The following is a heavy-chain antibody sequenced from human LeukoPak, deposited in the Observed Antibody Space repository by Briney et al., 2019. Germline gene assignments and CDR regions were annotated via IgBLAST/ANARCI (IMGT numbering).Heavy chain of an antibody. V-gene: IGHV4-30-2*01. CDR3: ARGKEDCSSTSCYRRYYYYYYMDV. CDR2: IYHSGST. J-gene: IGHJ6*03. Sequence: EPSETLSLTCTVSGGSISSGGYYWSWIRQPPGKGLEWIGYIYHSGSTYYNPSLKSRVTISVDRSKNQFSLKLSSVTAADTAVYYCARGKEDCSSTSCYRRYYYYYYMDVWGKGTTVTVSS. CDR1: GGSISSGGYY. D-gene: IGHD2-2*01.